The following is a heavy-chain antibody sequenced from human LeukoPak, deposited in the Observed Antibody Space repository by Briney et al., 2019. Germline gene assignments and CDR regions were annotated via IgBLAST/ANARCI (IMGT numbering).Heavy chain of an antibody. CDR1: GYTFSGYY. CDR3: ASGDRVTMLRGGNIGYFDY. D-gene: IGHD3-10*01. CDR2: INPNSGGT. J-gene: IGHJ4*02. V-gene: IGHV1-2*02. Sequence: ASVKVSCQGSGYTFSGYYMHWVRQAAGQGLEWMGWINPNSGGTDYAQKFQGRVTMTRDTSISTAYMELSRLRSDDTAVYYCASGDRVTMLRGGNIGYFDYWGQGTLVTVSS.